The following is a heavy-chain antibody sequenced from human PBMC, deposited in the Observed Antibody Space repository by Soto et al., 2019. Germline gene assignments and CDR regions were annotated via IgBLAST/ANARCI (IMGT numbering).Heavy chain of an antibody. Sequence: ASVKVSCKASGYTFTGYYMHWVRQAPGQGLEWMGWINPNSGGTNYAQKFQGWVTMTRDTSISTAYMELSRLRSDDTAVYYCARGGLGEVATIFAFDIWGQGTMVTVSS. V-gene: IGHV1-2*04. J-gene: IGHJ3*02. CDR1: GYTFTGYY. CDR3: ARGGLGEVATIFAFDI. CDR2: INPNSGGT. D-gene: IGHD5-12*01.